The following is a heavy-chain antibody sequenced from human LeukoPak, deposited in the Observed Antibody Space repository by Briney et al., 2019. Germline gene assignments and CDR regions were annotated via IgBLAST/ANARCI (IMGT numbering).Heavy chain of an antibody. D-gene: IGHD4-17*01. V-gene: IGHV4-61*01. CDR3: ARRDYALDY. CDR2: IYYSGST. Sequence: SETLSLTCTVSGGSVSSGSYHWSWIRQPPGKGLEYIGYIYYSGSTNYNPSLKSRVTISLDTSKNQFSLNLRSVTDGDTAVYYCARRDYALDYWGQGTLVTVSS. CDR1: GGSVSSGSYH. J-gene: IGHJ4*02.